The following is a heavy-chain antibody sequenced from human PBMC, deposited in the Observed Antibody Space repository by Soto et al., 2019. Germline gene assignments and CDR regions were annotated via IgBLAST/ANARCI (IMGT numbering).Heavy chain of an antibody. CDR2: ITNTGGDS. J-gene: IGHJ5*01. D-gene: IGHD3-10*01. CDR1: GFTFSNNA. V-gene: IGHV3-23*01. Sequence: EVQLLESGGELVQPGGSLRLSCAASGFTFSNNAMTWVRQAPGKGLEWVSVITNTGGDSLYADSVKGRFTISRDNFKNTLYLQMNSLRAEDTAIYYCARASGESYPGSRVFDSRGQGTRVTVSS. CDR3: ARASGESYPGSRVFDS.